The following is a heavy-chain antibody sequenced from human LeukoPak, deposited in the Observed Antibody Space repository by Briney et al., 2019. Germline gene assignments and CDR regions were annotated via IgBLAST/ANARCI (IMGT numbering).Heavy chain of an antibody. CDR1: GFPFIYAW. CDR3: AKEVLGGNYGDYAVDY. J-gene: IGHJ4*02. D-gene: IGHD4-17*01. Sequence: GGSLRLSCAASGFPFIYAWMHWVRQAPGKGLEWVSSVSGSGSHTYYADSVKGRFTISRDNSKNTLDLQMHSLRAEDTALYYCAKEVLGGNYGDYAVDYWGQGTLVTVSS. V-gene: IGHV3-23*01. CDR2: VSGSGSHT.